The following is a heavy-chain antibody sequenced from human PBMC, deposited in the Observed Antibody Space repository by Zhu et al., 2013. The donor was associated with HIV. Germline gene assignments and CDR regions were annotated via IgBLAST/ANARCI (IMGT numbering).Heavy chain of an antibody. CDR2: IIPIFGTA. V-gene: IGHV1-69*01. Sequence: QVQLVQSGVEVKKPGSSVKVSCKASGGTFSSYAISWVRQAPGQGLEWMGGIIPIFGTANHAQKFQGRVTITADESTSTAYMELSSLRSEDTAVYYCARDKGNYDFWSGLFDYWGQGTLVTVSS. CDR3: ARDKGNYDFWSGLFDY. CDR1: GGTFSSYA. D-gene: IGHD3-3*01. J-gene: IGHJ4*02.